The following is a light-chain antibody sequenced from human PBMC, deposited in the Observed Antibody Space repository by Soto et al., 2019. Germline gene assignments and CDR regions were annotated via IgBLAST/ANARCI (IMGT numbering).Light chain of an antibody. J-gene: IGKJ4*01. CDR3: QQYNSYWLT. CDR1: QSISSW. CDR2: KAS. V-gene: IGKV1-5*03. Sequence: DIQMTQSPSTLSASVGDRVTITCRASQSISSWLAWYQQKPGKAPKLLIYKASSLESGVPSRFSGSGSGTEFTLTISSLQPDDFASYYCQQYNSYWLTFGGGTKVEIK.